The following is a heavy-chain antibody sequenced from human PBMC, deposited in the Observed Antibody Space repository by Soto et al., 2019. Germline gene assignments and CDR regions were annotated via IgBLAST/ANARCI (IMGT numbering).Heavy chain of an antibody. V-gene: IGHV3-7*01. CDR3: ARDSRPYYDSSGQQNNWFDP. Sequence: EVQLVESGGGLVQPGGSLRLSCAASGFTFSSYWMSWVRQAPGKGLEWVANIKQDGSEKYYVDSVKGRFTISRDNAKNSLYLQMNSLRAEDTAVYYCARDSRPYYDSSGQQNNWFDPWGQGTLVTVSS. CDR2: IKQDGSEK. D-gene: IGHD3-22*01. J-gene: IGHJ5*02. CDR1: GFTFSSYW.